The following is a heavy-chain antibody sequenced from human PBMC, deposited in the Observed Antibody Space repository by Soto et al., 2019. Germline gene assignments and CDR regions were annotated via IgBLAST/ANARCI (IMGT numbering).Heavy chain of an antibody. Sequence: ASVKVSCKASGYTFTSYAMHWVRQAPGQRLEWMGWINAGNGNTKYSQKLQGRVTITRDTSASTVYMELSSLRSDDTAVYYCARIPRDYYDYVWGSYRHFDCWGQGTLVTVSS. CDR3: ARIPRDYYDYVWGSYRHFDC. CDR2: INAGNGNT. D-gene: IGHD3-16*02. CDR1: GYTFTSYA. J-gene: IGHJ4*02. V-gene: IGHV1-3*01.